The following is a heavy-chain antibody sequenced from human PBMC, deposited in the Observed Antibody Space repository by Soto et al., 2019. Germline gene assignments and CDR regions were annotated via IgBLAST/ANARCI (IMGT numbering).Heavy chain of an antibody. D-gene: IGHD3-3*01. J-gene: IGHJ6*04. CDR1: GGSISSYY. V-gene: IGHV4-59*01. CDR2: IYYSGST. Sequence: SETLSLTCTVSGGSISSYYWSWVRQPPGKGLEWIGYIYYSGSTNYNPSLKSRVTISVDTSKNQFSLKLSSVTAADTAVYYCARDNTQYYDFWSGMDVWGKGTTVTVSS. CDR3: ARDNTQYYDFWSGMDV.